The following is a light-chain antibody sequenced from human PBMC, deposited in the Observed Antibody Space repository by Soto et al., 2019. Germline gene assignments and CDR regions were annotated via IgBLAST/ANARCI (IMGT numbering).Light chain of an antibody. CDR1: QSVGNN. CDR3: QQHNNWPLT. CDR2: GAS. J-gene: IGKJ5*01. V-gene: IGKV3-15*01. Sequence: EIVMTQSPATVSVSPGERATLYCRASQSVGNNLAWYQQKPGQAPSLFIFGASVRATGVPDRFSGSGSGTQFTLTISSLQSEDFAVYYCQQHNNWPLTFGPGTRLENK.